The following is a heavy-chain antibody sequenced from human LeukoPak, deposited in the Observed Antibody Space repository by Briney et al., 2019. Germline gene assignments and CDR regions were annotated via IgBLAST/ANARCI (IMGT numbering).Heavy chain of an antibody. V-gene: IGHV1-2*02. CDR3: AREVGQLVRARKNWFDP. J-gene: IGHJ5*02. CDR1: GYTFTGYY. CDR2: INPNSGGT. Sequence: ASVKVSCKASGYTFTGYYMHWVRQAPGQGLEWMGWINPNSGGTNYAQKFQGRVTMTRDMSTSTVYMELSSLRSEDTAVYYCAREVGQLVRARKNWFDPWGQGTLVTVSS. D-gene: IGHD6-6*01.